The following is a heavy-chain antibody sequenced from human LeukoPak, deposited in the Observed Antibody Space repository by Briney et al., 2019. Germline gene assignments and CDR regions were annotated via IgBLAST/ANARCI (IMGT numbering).Heavy chain of an antibody. D-gene: IGHD3-10*01. Sequence: GASVKVSCKVSGYTLTELSMHWVRQAPGKGLEWMGGFDPEDGETIYAQKFQGRVTMTEVTSTDTAYMELSSLRSEDTAVYYCATYLGELFRLWGQGTLVTVSS. CDR2: FDPEDGET. J-gene: IGHJ4*02. V-gene: IGHV1-24*01. CDR3: ATYLGELFRL. CDR1: GYTLTELS.